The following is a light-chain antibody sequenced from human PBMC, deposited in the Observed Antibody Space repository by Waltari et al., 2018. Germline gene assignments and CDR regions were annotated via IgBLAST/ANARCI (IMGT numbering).Light chain of an antibody. J-gene: IGLJ3*02. Sequence: SYELTQPPSVSVSPGQTARITCSGDALPKKSAYWYQQKAGQAPVLGIYEDSKRPSGIPERFSGSSSGTMATLTISGAQVEDEADYYCYSTDSSGNHWVFGGGTKLTVL. CDR2: EDS. V-gene: IGLV3-10*01. CDR1: ALPKKS. CDR3: YSTDSSGNHWV.